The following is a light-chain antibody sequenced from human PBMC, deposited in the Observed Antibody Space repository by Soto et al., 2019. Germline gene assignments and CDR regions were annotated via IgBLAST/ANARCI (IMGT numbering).Light chain of an antibody. J-gene: IGKJ1*01. CDR3: QQRSNWPRT. CDR1: QSISSY. Sequence: EIVFTQSPSTLSLSPGERATLSCRASQSISSYLAWYQQKPGQAPRLLIYDASNRATGIPARFSGSGSGTEFTLTISSLQSEDFAVYYCQQRSNWPRTFGQGTKVDIK. V-gene: IGKV3-11*01. CDR2: DAS.